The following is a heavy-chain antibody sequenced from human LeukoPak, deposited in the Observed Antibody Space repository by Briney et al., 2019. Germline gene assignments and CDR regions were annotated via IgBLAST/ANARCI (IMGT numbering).Heavy chain of an antibody. V-gene: IGHV4-59*01. Sequence: SETLSLTCTVSGDSIGEYYWSWIRQPPGKGLEWIGYIYSSGRTNYNPSLTSRATISGDTSKNQFSLKLRSVTAADTAVYYCARENSGIAAAGFDYWGQGTLVTASS. CDR3: ARENSGIAAAGFDY. CDR2: IYSSGRT. D-gene: IGHD6-13*01. CDR1: GDSIGEYY. J-gene: IGHJ4*02.